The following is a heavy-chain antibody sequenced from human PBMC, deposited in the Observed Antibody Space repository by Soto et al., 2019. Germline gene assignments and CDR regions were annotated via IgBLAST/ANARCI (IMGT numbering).Heavy chain of an antibody. CDR1: GFTFSSYW. J-gene: IGHJ4*02. V-gene: IGHV3-7*03. CDR3: ASSVVPAAIFDY. CDR2: IKQDGSEK. D-gene: IGHD2-2*01. Sequence: EVQLVESGGGLVQPGGSLRLSCAASGFTFSSYWMSWVRQAPGKGLEWVANIKQDGSEKYYVDSVKGRFTISRDNAKNSLYLQMNSLRADDTAVYYCASSVVPAAIFDYWGQGTLVTVSS.